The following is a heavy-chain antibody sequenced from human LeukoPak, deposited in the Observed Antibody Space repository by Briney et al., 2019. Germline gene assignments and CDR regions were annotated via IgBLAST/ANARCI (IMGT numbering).Heavy chain of an antibody. CDR1: GGSISSYY. Sequence: SETLSLTCTVSGGSISSYYWSWLRQPPGKGLEYIGYTHYSGATNYNPSLKSRVTISLDTSGNQFSLKLSSVTAADTAVYHCARDYYGRGSWEFDPWGQGTLVTVSS. J-gene: IGHJ5*02. V-gene: IGHV4-59*08. CDR2: THYSGAT. CDR3: ARDYYGRGSWEFDP. D-gene: IGHD3-10*01.